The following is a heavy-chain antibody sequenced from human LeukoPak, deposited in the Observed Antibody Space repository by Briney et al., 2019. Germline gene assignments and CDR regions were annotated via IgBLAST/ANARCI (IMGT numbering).Heavy chain of an antibody. CDR2: VHPKSGDT. CDR1: GYPFSTYE. CDR3: TRGPRDDP. V-gene: IGHV1-8*01. J-gene: IGHJ5*02. Sequence: ASVKVSCKASGYPFSTYEVNWVRQAPGQGLEWMGWVHPKSGDTAYAQKFQDRVTMTRDTSISTVYMELSSLRSEDTAIYFCTRGPRDDPWGQGTLVTVSS.